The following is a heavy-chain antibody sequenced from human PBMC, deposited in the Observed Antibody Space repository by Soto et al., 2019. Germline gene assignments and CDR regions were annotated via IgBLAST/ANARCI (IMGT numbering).Heavy chain of an antibody. J-gene: IGHJ5*02. D-gene: IGHD5-18*01. Sequence: QPGGSLRLSCAASGFTFSSYDMHWVRQATGKGLEWVSAIGTAGDTYYPGSVKGRFTISRENAKNSLYLQMNSLRAGDTAVYYCARGQSDTAMGYNWFDPWGQGTLVTVSS. V-gene: IGHV3-13*01. CDR1: GFTFSSYD. CDR3: ARGQSDTAMGYNWFDP. CDR2: IGTAGDT.